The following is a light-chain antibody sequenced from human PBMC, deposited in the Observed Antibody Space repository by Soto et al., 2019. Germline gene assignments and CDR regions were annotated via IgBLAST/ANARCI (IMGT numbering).Light chain of an antibody. CDR3: QQYYNWPLT. CDR1: QSVSSN. Sequence: EIVMTQSPAALSLSPGERATLSCRASQSVSSNLAWYQQKPGQAPRLLIYGTSTRVTGIPARFSGSGSGTEFTLTISSLQSEDFAVYYCQQYYNWPLTFGGGTKVDIK. V-gene: IGKV3-15*01. CDR2: GTS. J-gene: IGKJ4*01.